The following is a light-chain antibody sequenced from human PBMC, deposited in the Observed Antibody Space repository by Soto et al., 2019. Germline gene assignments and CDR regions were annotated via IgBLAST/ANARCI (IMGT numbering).Light chain of an antibody. CDR3: CSYAGSLV. CDR1: SSDGGSYNL. J-gene: IGLJ2*01. CDR2: EGS. Sequence: QSVLTQPASVSGSPGQSITISCTGTSSDGGSYNLVSWYQQHPGKAPKLMIYEGSKRPSGVSNRFSGSKSGNTASLTISGLQAEDEADYYCCSYAGSLVFGGGTKLTVL. V-gene: IGLV2-23*01.